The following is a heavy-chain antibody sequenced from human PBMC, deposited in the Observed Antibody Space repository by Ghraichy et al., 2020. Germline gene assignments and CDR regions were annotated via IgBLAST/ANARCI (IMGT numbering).Heavy chain of an antibody. D-gene: IGHD2-15*01. CDR1: GFSMSNTEVG. Sequence: SGPTLVKPTQTLTLTCSFSGFSMSNTEVGVGWIRQPPGGALEWLALLYGDGDKRYSPSLKTRLTIARDPPYDRLVLTMTDVDPVDTATYFCVHTPGQSATSYSHFDSGGQGTLVAVST. J-gene: IGHJ4*02. V-gene: IGHV2-5*02. CDR2: LYGDGDK. CDR3: VHTPGQSATSYSHFDS.